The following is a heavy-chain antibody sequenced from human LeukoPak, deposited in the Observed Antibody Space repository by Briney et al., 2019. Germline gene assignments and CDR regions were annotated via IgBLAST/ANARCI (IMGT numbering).Heavy chain of an antibody. CDR1: GFTFSSSA. V-gene: IGHV3-48*04. J-gene: IGHJ4*02. CDR2: IGTSDSST. Sequence: GGSLILSCAASGFTFSSSAMYWVRQAPGKGLEWVSYIGTSDSSTYYVDSVKGRFTISRDNAKNSLYLQMNSLRAEDTAVYYCARDSYYDSSGTRDYWGQGTLVTVSS. CDR3: ARDSYYDSSGTRDY. D-gene: IGHD3-22*01.